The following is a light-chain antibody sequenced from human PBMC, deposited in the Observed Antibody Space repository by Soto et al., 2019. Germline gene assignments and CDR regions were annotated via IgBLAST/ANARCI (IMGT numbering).Light chain of an antibody. Sequence: QSVLTQPPSVSAAPGQKVTISCSGSSSNIGNNYVSWYQQLPGTAPKLLIYENNKRPSGIPDRFSGSKSGNTASLTISGLQAEDEADYYCSSYTSSSTLYVFGTGTKLTVL. CDR2: ENN. V-gene: IGLV1-51*01. J-gene: IGLJ1*01. CDR1: SSNIGNNY. CDR3: SSYTSSSTLYV.